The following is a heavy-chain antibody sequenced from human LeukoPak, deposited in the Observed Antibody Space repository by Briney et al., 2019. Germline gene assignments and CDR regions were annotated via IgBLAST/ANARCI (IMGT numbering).Heavy chain of an antibody. Sequence: SVKVSCKASGGTFSSYAISWVRQAPGQGREWMGGIIPIFGTANYAQKFQGRVTITADESTSTAYMELSSLRSEDTAVYYCARKDEYYYYMDVWGKGTTVTISS. CDR3: ARKDEYYYYMDV. CDR1: GGTFSSYA. V-gene: IGHV1-69*13. J-gene: IGHJ6*03. CDR2: IIPIFGTA.